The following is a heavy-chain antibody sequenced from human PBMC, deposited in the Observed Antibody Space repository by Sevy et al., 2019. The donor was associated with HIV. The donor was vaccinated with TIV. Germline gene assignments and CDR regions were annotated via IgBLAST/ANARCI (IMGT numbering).Heavy chain of an antibody. D-gene: IGHD2-8*01. CDR1: GFTFSTYD. J-gene: IGHJ6*02. V-gene: IGHV3-30*02. Sequence: GGSLRLSCAASGFTFSTYDMHWVRQAPGQGLEWVAYIRYDGSNKYYADSVRGRFTISRDNSKNTLYLQMNSLRAEDTAVYYCARGRKTTQEWLEELDYYYGVDVWGQGTTVTVSS. CDR3: ARGRKTTQEWLEELDYYYGVDV. CDR2: IRYDGSNK.